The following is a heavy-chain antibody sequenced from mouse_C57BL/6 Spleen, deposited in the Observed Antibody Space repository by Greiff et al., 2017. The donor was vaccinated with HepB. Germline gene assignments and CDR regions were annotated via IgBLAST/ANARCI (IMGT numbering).Heavy chain of an antibody. J-gene: IGHJ4*01. V-gene: IGHV1-80*01. D-gene: IGHD3-3*01. CDR3: ARGAGYYAMDY. CDR2: IYPGDGDT. Sequence: VQLQESGAELVKPGASVKISCKASGYAFSSYWMNWVKQRPGKGLEWIGQIYPGDGDTNYNGKFKGKATLTADKSSSTAYMQLSSLTSEDSAVYFCARGAGYYAMDYWGQGTSVTVSS. CDR1: GYAFSSYW.